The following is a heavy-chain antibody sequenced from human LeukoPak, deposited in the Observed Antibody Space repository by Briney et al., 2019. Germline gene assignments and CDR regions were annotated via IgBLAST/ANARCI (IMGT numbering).Heavy chain of an antibody. V-gene: IGHV6-1*01. CDR2: TYYRSKWYN. CDR1: GDSVSSNSAA. Sequence: SQTLSLTCAISGDSVSSNSAAWNWIRQSPSRGLEWLGRTYYRSKWYNDYAVSVKSRITINPDTSKNQFSLQLNSVTPEDTAVYYCASTYYYDSSGYYYFDYWGQGTLVTVSS. D-gene: IGHD3-22*01. J-gene: IGHJ4*02. CDR3: ASTYYYDSSGYYYFDY.